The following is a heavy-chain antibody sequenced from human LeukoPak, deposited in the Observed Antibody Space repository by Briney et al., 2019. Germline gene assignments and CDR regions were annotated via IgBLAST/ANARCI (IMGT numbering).Heavy chain of an antibody. D-gene: IGHD3-22*01. J-gene: IGHJ3*02. Sequence: VASVKVSCKASGYTFTDYEITWVRQAPGQGLEWMGYISGYNGNTNYAQKLQDRVTMTTETSTSTAYMELRSLRSDDTAVYYCARVRGQPRWYYDSSGNHAFDIWGQGTLVTVSS. CDR3: ARVRGQPRWYYDSSGNHAFDI. V-gene: IGHV1-18*01. CDR2: ISGYNGNT. CDR1: GYTFTDYE.